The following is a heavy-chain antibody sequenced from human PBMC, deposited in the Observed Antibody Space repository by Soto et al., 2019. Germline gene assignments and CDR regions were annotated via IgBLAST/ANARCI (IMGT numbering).Heavy chain of an antibody. CDR2: IKQDGSEK. CDR3: ARESHIAAAGIYYYYGMDV. CDR1: GFTFSSYW. Sequence: GGSLRLSCAASGFTFSSYWMSWVRQAPGKGLEWVANIKQDGSEKYYVDSVKGRFTISRDTAKNSLYLQMNSLRAEDTAVYYCARESHIAAAGIYYYYGMDVWGQGTTVTVSS. J-gene: IGHJ6*02. D-gene: IGHD6-13*01. V-gene: IGHV3-7*01.